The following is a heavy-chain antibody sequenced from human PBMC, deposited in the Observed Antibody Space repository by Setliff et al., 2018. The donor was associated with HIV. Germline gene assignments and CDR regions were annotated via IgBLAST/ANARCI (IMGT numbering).Heavy chain of an antibody. CDR3: AKDYTPTFWEYNWFDV. D-gene: IGHD3-16*01. CDR1: GFTFNYHA. Sequence: QPGGSLRLSCAASGFTFNYHAMTWVRQAPGKGLEWVSGISGSGDSTFYAHSVKGRFTISRDNSRDTLYLEMNNLRAEDTALYYCAKDYTPTFWEYNWFDVWGQGTQVTVSS. J-gene: IGHJ5*02. V-gene: IGHV3-23*01. CDR2: ISGSGDST.